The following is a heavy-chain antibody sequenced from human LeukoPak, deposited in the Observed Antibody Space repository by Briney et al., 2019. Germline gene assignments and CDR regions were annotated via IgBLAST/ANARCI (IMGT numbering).Heavy chain of an antibody. CDR1: GGSISSYY. Sequence: PSETLSLTCSVSGGSISSYYWSWMRQPAGKGLEWIGRIYISGSTSGSTNYNPSLKSRVTMSVDTSKNQFSLKLISVTAADTAVYSSARGIYYDYYMDVWGKGTTVTVSS. CDR2: IYISGSTSGST. V-gene: IGHV4-4*07. J-gene: IGHJ6*03. CDR3: ARGIYYDYYMDV.